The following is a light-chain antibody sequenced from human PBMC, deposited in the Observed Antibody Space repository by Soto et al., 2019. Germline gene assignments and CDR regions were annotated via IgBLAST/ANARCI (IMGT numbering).Light chain of an antibody. J-gene: IGKJ1*01. V-gene: IGKV1-5*01. Sequence: DIQMTQSPSALSASVGDRVTITCRASQSIRTWLAWYQQRPGKVPDLLIYDASSLKSGVPSRFSGSGSGTEFTLTISSLQPDDFATYYCQQYNDYSWTFGQGTKVDIK. CDR3: QQYNDYSWT. CDR2: DAS. CDR1: QSIRTW.